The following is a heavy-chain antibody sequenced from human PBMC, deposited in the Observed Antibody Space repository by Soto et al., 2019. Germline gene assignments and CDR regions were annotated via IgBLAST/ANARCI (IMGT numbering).Heavy chain of an antibody. J-gene: IGHJ4*02. CDR2: IYWDDDK. CDR1: GFSLSTSGVG. V-gene: IGHV2-5*02. CDR3: AHGFITGPYFDY. Sequence: SGPTLVNPRQTLTLTCTFSGFSLSTSGVGVGWIRQPPGKALEWLALIYWDDDKRYSPSLKSRLTITKDTSKNQVVLTMTNMDPVDTATHYCAHGFITGPYFDYWGQGTPVTVSS. D-gene: IGHD1-20*01.